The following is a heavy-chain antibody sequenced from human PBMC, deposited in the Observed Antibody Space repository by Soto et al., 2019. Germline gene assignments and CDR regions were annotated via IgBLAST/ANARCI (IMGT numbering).Heavy chain of an antibody. V-gene: IGHV4-4*07. Sequence: QVQLQESGPGLVKPSETLSLTCTVSGGSISSYYWRCIRHPAWKGLEWIGRIYTSGSTNYNPSLKRRLAMSVDISKNQFSLKLSSVTAADTPVYYGAARRLASDCSQYAFVIWVQWTMPTLSS. CDR2: IYTSGST. CDR3: AARRLASDCSQYAFVI. J-gene: IGHJ3*02. D-gene: IGHD2-21*01. CDR1: GGSISSYY.